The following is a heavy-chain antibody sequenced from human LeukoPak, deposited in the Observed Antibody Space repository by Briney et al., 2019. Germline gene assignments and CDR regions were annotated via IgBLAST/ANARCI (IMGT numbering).Heavy chain of an antibody. Sequence: NPGGSLRLSCAASGFTFSAYSMTWVRQAPGKGLEWVSSISTYNSYISYADSVKGRFTISRDDAENSLYLQMDNLRAEDTAVYYCARELDSSGWSLWYYFDLWGQGTLVTVSS. D-gene: IGHD6-19*01. CDR3: ARELDSSGWSLWYYFDL. J-gene: IGHJ4*02. CDR1: GFTFSAYS. V-gene: IGHV3-21*01. CDR2: ISTYNSYI.